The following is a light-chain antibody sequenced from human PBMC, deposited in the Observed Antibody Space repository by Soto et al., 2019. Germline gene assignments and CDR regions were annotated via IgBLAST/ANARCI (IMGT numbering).Light chain of an antibody. Sequence: VLTQPASVSGSPGQSITIPCTGTSSDVGAYNFVSWYQHHPGRAPKLIIYEVTIRPSGVSNRFSGSKSGNTASLTISGLQAEDEADYYCSSYTTSAPYVFGSGTKVTVL. CDR2: EVT. CDR1: SSDVGAYNF. CDR3: SSYTTSAPYV. J-gene: IGLJ1*01. V-gene: IGLV2-14*01.